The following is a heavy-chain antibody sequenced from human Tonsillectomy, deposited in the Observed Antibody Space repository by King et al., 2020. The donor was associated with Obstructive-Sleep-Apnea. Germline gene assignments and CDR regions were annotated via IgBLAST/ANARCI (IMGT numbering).Heavy chain of an antibody. CDR2: ISGSGGST. CDR3: AKSLRHDIVVVPAAMGNYYYYGMDV. D-gene: IGHD2-2*01. V-gene: IGHV3-23*04. CDR1: GFTFSSYA. J-gene: IGHJ6*02. Sequence: VQLVESGGGLVQPGGSLRLSCAASGFTFSSYAMSWVRQAPGKGLEWVSAISGSGGSTYYADSVKGRFTISRDNSKNTLYLQLNRLRAEDKAVYYCAKSLRHDIVVVPAAMGNYYYYGMDVWGQGTTVTVSS.